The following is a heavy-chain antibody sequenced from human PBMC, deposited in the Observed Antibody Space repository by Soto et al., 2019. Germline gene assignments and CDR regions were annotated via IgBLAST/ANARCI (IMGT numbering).Heavy chain of an antibody. J-gene: IGHJ5*02. V-gene: IGHV4-30-2*01. CDR2: IYHSGST. CDR1: GGSISSGGYS. CDR3: ARAYYDFWSGYYTGGWLDP. D-gene: IGHD3-3*01. Sequence: PSETLSLTCAVSGGSISSGGYSWSWIRQPPGKGLEWIGYIYHSGSTYYNPSLKSRVTISVDRSKNQFSLKLSSVTAADTAVYYCARAYYDFWSGYYTGGWLDPWGQGTLVTVYS.